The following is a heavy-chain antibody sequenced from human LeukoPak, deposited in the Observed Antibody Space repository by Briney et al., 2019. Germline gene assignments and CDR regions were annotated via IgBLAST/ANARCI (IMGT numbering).Heavy chain of an antibody. J-gene: IGHJ3*02. V-gene: IGHV4-34*01. CDR3: ASPRSRIRYSSSLSAAFDI. CDR1: GGSFSGYY. Sequence: SETLSLTCAVYGGSFSGYYWSWIRQLPGKGLEWIGEINHSGSTNYNPSLKSRVTISVDTSKNQFSLKLSSVTAADTAVYYCASPRSRIRYSSSLSAAFDIWGQGTMVTVSS. D-gene: IGHD6-6*01. CDR2: INHSGST.